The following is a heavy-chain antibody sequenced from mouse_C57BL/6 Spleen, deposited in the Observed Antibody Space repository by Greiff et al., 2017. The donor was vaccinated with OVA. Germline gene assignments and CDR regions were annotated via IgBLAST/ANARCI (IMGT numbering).Heavy chain of an antibody. CDR1: GYAFTNYL. J-gene: IGHJ4*01. D-gene: IGHD3-2*02. Sequence: QVQLQQSGAELVRPGTSVKVSCKASGYAFTNYLIEWVKQRPGQGLEWIGVINPGSGGTNYTEKFKGKATLTADKSSSTAYMQLSSLTAEDSAVYFCARSGMDYWGQGTSVTVSS. CDR2: INPGSGGT. V-gene: IGHV1-54*01. CDR3: ARSGMDY.